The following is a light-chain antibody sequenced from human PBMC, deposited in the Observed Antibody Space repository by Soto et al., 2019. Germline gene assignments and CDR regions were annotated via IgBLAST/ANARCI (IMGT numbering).Light chain of an antibody. CDR2: DVS. CDR1: SSDVGGYDY. Sequence: QSVLTQPASVSGSPGQSITISCTGTSSDVGGYDYVSWYQQHPGKAPKLMIYDVSSRPSGVSNRFSGSKSGNTASLTISGLQAEDEADYYFSSYRSSSTPYVFGTGTKVTVL. V-gene: IGLV2-14*03. J-gene: IGLJ1*01. CDR3: SSYRSSSTPYV.